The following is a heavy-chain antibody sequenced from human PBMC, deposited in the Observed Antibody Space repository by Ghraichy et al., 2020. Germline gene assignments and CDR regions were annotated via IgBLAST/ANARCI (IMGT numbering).Heavy chain of an antibody. J-gene: IGHJ3*02. Sequence: SETLSLTCTVSGGSISSYYWSWIRQPPGKGLEWIGYIYYSGSINYNPSLKSRVTISVDTSKNQFSLKLSSVTAADTAVYYCARGGYDFYAFDIWGQGTMVTVSS. CDR2: IYYSGSI. CDR1: GGSISSYY. D-gene: IGHD3-3*01. CDR3: ARGGYDFYAFDI. V-gene: IGHV4-59*01.